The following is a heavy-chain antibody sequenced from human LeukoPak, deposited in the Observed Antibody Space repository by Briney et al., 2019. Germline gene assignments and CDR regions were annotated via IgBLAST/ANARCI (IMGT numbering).Heavy chain of an antibody. J-gene: IGHJ4*02. CDR3: ARDPEYGDYYPDY. Sequence: GGSLRLSCAASGFTFSSYSMNWVRQAPGKGLEWVSSISSSSSYIYYADSVKGRFTISRDNAKNSLYLQMNSLRAEDTAVYYCARDPEYGDYYPDYWGQGTLVTVSS. D-gene: IGHD4-17*01. CDR2: ISSSSSYI. CDR1: GFTFSSYS. V-gene: IGHV3-21*01.